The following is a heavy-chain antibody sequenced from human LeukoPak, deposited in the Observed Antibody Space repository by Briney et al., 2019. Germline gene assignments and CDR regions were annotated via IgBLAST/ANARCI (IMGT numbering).Heavy chain of an antibody. J-gene: IGHJ4*02. Sequence: SETLSLTCAVSGGSVSSSNWWSWIRQPPGKGLEWIGEIYHTGSTNYNPSLKSRVTISVDKSKTQFSLKLSSVTAADTAVYYCARDSIVVVVADRAVNWGQGTLVTVSS. CDR2: IYHTGST. D-gene: IGHD2-15*01. CDR3: ARDSIVVVVADRAVN. CDR1: GGSVSSSNW. V-gene: IGHV4-4*02.